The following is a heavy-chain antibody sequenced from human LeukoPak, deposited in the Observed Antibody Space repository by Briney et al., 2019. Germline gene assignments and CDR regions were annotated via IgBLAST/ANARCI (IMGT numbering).Heavy chain of an antibody. CDR3: AKDALLGKHVVVVVAALY. CDR2: ISYDGSNK. J-gene: IGHJ4*02. CDR1: GFTFSSYG. V-gene: IGHV3-30*18. Sequence: GGSLRLSCAASGFTFSSYGMHWVRQAPGKGLEWVAVISYDGSNKYYADSVKGRFTISRDNSKNTLYLQMNSLRAEDTAVYYCAKDALLGKHVVVVVAALYWGQGTLVTVSS. D-gene: IGHD2-15*01.